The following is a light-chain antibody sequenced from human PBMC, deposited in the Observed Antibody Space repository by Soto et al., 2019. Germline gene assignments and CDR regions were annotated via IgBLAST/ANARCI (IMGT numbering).Light chain of an antibody. V-gene: IGLV1-40*01. CDR1: SSNIGARYD. J-gene: IGLJ1*01. CDR2: GNS. CDR3: QSYDSSLGYV. Sequence: QSVLTQPPSVSGAPGQRVTISCTGSSSNIGARYDVHWYQQLPGTAPKLLIYGNSNRPSGVPDRFAGSRSGTSASLAITGLQAEDEADYYCQSYDSSLGYVFATGTKLTVL.